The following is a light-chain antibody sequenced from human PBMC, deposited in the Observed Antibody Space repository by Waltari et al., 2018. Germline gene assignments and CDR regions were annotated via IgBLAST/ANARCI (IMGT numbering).Light chain of an antibody. J-gene: IGKJ4*01. CDR2: EAS. CDR1: QSISNW. V-gene: IGKV1-5*03. Sequence: DIQMTQSPSTLSASVGDSVTITCRASQSISNWLAWYQQKSGEAPKLLIFEASTLQSGVPSRFSGSGSGTEFTLTISSLQPDDLATYYCQQYNNYLLTFGGVTKVEIK. CDR3: QQYNNYLLT.